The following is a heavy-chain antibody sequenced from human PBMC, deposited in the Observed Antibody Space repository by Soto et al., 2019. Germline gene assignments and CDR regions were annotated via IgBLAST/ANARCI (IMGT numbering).Heavy chain of an antibody. CDR2: INHSAST. CDR3: ARVRAHYYGMDV. CDR1: GGSFSGYY. Sequence: QVQLQQWGAGLLKPSETLSLTCAVYGGSFSGYYWSWIRQPPGKGLEWIGEINHSASTNYNPSLKSRVTISVDTSKNQFSLKLSSVTAADTAVYYCARVRAHYYGMDVWGQGTTVTVSS. V-gene: IGHV4-34*01. J-gene: IGHJ6*02.